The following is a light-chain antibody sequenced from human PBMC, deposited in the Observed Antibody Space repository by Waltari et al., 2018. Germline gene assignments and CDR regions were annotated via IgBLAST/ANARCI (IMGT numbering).Light chain of an antibody. CDR1: QGIGND. CDR2: AAS. J-gene: IGKJ1*01. Sequence: AIQMTQSPSSLSASVGDRVTISCQASQGIGNDLGWYQQKPGTAPKLLIYAASTLQSGVPSRFSGSGSGTDFTLTISSLQPEDFATYYCLQDYKYPRTFGQGTKVEIK. V-gene: IGKV1-6*02. CDR3: LQDYKYPRT.